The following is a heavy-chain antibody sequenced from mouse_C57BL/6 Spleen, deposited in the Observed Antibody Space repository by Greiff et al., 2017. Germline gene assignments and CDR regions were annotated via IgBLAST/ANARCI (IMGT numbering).Heavy chain of an antibody. V-gene: IGHV1-81*01. D-gene: IGHD1-1*01. J-gene: IGHJ2*01. CDR3: ARIEYYGSVGDFDY. Sequence: VQLQQSGAELARPGASVKLSCKASGYTFTSYGISWVKQRTGQGLEWIGEIYPRSGNTYYNEKFKGKATLTADKSSSTAYMELSSLTSEDSAVYFCARIEYYGSVGDFDYWGQGTTLTVSS. CDR2: IYPRSGNT. CDR1: GYTFTSYG.